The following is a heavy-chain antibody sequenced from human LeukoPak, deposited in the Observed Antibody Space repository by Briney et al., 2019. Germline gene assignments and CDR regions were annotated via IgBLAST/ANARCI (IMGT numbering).Heavy chain of an antibody. CDR2: ISGSGDST. J-gene: IGHJ4*02. V-gene: IGHV3-23*01. D-gene: IGHD3-10*01. CDR3: AKDRWEGSSGSGFDY. Sequence: GGSLRLSCAASGFTFSSYAMSWVRQAPGKGLEWVSAISGSGDSTYYADSVKGRFTSSRDNSKNTLYLQMNSLRAEDTAVYYCAKDRWEGSSGSGFDYWGQGTLVTVSS. CDR1: GFTFSSYA.